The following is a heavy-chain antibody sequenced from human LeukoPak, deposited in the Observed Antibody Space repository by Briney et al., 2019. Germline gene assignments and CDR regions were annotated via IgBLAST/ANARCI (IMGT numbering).Heavy chain of an antibody. CDR2: IYTSGST. V-gene: IGHV4-61*09. D-gene: IGHD2-15*01. CDR1: GGSISSGSYY. CDR3: ARGYCSGGSCYYFDY. J-gene: IGHJ4*02. Sequence: SETLSLTCTVSGGSISSGSYYWSWIRQPAGKGLEWIGHIYTSGSTNYNPSLKSRVTISVDTSKNQFSLKLSSVTAADTAVYYCARGYCSGGSCYYFDYWGQGTLVTVSS.